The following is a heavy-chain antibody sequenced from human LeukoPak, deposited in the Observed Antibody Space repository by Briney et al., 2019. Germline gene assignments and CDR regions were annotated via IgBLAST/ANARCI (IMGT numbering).Heavy chain of an antibody. Sequence: SETLSLTCTVSGGSIRSSSYYWGCFRQPPGTGLVWHGSIYYSPSTYYNPSVKSRVTISVDTSKNQFSLKLSSVTAADTAVYYCARWTYDSSGYYYSAQYYFDYWGQGTLVTVSS. CDR2: IYYSPST. CDR1: GGSIRSSSYY. D-gene: IGHD3-22*01. V-gene: IGHV4-39*07. CDR3: ARWTYDSSGYYYSAQYYFDY. J-gene: IGHJ4*02.